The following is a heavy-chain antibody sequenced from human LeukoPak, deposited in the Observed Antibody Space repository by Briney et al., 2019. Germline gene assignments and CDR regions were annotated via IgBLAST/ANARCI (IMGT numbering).Heavy chain of an antibody. Sequence: ASVKVSCKASGYTFTSYGISWVRQAPGQGLEWMGWISAYNGNTNYAQKLQGRVTMTTDTSTSIAYMELRSLRSDDTAVYYCAARRITIFGVVTPYYGMDVWGQGTTVTVSS. CDR3: AARRITIFGVVTPYYGMDV. CDR2: ISAYNGNT. J-gene: IGHJ6*02. CDR1: GYTFTSYG. D-gene: IGHD3-3*01. V-gene: IGHV1-18*01.